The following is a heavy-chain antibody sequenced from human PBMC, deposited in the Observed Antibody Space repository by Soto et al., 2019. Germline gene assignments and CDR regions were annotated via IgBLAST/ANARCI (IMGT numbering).Heavy chain of an antibody. CDR3: ARSHPRYSSSWSHPLDY. J-gene: IGHJ4*02. V-gene: IGHV5-51*01. Sequence: GESLKISCKGSGYSFTSYWIGWVRQMPGKGLEWMGIIYPGDSDTRYSPSFQGQVTISADKSISTAYLQWSSLKASDTAMYYCARSHPRYSSSWSHPLDYWGQGTLVTVSS. CDR2: IYPGDSDT. CDR1: GYSFTSYW. D-gene: IGHD6-13*01.